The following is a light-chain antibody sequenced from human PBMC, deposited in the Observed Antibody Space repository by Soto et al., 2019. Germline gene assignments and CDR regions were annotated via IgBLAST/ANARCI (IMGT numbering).Light chain of an antibody. Sequence: EIVMTQSPDTLSVSPGERATLSCRASQSVSSHLDWYQQKPGQAPRLLIYAASTRATGIPARFSGSGSGADFTLTISSLQSEDFAVYYCQQYNNRPRTFGQGTKLEIK. CDR3: QQYNNRPRT. J-gene: IGKJ2*01. CDR1: QSVSSH. CDR2: AAS. V-gene: IGKV3-15*01.